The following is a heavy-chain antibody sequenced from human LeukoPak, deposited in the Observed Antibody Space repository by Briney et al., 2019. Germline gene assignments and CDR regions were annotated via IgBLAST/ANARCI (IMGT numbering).Heavy chain of an antibody. V-gene: IGHV3-30*02. J-gene: IGHJ5*02. D-gene: IGHD1-1*01. Sequence: GGSLTLSCAASGFTFSSYGMHWVRQAPAKGLEGVAFIRYDGSNKYYADSVKGRFTISRDNSKNTLYLQMNSLRAEDTAVYYCARVARLERRLGYGWFDPWGQGTLVTVSS. CDR2: IRYDGSNK. CDR1: GFTFSSYG. CDR3: ARVARLERRLGYGWFDP.